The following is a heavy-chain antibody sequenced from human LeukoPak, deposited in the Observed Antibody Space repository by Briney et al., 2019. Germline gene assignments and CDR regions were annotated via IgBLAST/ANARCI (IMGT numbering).Heavy chain of an antibody. V-gene: IGHV3-48*03. CDR3: ATLTVASTFDY. D-gene: IGHD6-19*01. CDR1: EFAFSVYE. J-gene: IGHJ4*02. Sequence: GGSLRLSCAASEFAFSVYEMYWVRQAPGKGLEWVSYISSSGDTRYYADSVKGRFTISRGNAKNSLYLQMNSLRAEDTAVYYCATLTVASTFDYWGQGALVTVSS. CDR2: ISSSGDTR.